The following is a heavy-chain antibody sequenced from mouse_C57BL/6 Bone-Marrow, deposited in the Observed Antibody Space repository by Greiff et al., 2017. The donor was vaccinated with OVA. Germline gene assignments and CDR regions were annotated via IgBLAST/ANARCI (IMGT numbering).Heavy chain of an antibody. CDR3: ERDLGRGAY. CDR1: GYTFTSYE. D-gene: IGHD4-1*01. Sequence: QVQLKQSGPELVKPGASVKLSCKASGYTFTSYEINWVKQRPGQGLEWIGWIYPSDGSTKYNEKFKGKATLTVDTSSSTAYSELHSLTSEDSAVYVCERDLGRGAYWGQGTLVTVSA. CDR2: IYPSDGST. J-gene: IGHJ3*01. V-gene: IGHV1-85*01.